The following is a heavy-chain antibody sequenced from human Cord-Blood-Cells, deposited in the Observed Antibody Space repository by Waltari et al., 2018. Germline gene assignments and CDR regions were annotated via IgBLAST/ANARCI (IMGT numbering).Heavy chain of an antibody. V-gene: IGHV4-34*01. Sequence: QVQLQQWGAGLLKPSETLSLTCAVYGGSFSGYYWSWIRQPPGKGLEWIGEINHSGSTNYNPSLKSRVTISVDTSKNQFSLKLSSVTAADTAVYYCARGRGYRSYWYFDLWGRSTLVTVSS. CDR2: INHSGST. CDR3: ARGRGYRSYWYFDL. D-gene: IGHD2-15*01. CDR1: GGSFSGYY. J-gene: IGHJ2*01.